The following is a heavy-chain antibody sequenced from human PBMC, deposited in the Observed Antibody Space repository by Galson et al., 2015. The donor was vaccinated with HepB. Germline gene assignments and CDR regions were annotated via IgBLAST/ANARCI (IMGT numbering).Heavy chain of an antibody. CDR1: GYTFTSYY. CDR3: ARDHPVAGTRFDP. D-gene: IGHD6-19*01. J-gene: IGHJ5*02. V-gene: IGHV1-46*01. Sequence: SVKVSCKASGYTFTSYYMHWVRQAPGQGLEWMGIINPSGGSTSYAQKFQGRVTMTRDTSTSTVYMELSSLRSEDTAVYYCARDHPVAGTRFDPWGQGTLVTVSS. CDR2: INPSGGST.